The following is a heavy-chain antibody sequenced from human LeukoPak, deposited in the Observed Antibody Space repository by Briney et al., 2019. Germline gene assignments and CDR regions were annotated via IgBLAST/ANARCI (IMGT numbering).Heavy chain of an antibody. CDR3: ATTRDDRYFNVIFDH. J-gene: IGHJ4*02. CDR2: ISGGGGTT. V-gene: IGHV3-23*01. CDR1: GFTFSTYA. Sequence: GGSLRLSCAASGFTFSTYAMNWLRQAPGKGLEWVSVISGGGGTTNYADSVKDRFTISRDNSKNTLFLLMNSLTDEDTAVYYCATTRDDRYFNVIFDHWGQGTLVTVSS. D-gene: IGHD3-9*01.